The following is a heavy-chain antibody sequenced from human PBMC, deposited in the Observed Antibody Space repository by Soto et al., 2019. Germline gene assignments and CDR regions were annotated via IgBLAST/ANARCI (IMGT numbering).Heavy chain of an antibody. Sequence: EVQLVESGGGLVQPGVSLRLSCAASGLTVSNNYMSWVRQAPGKGLEWVSVIYTGGSTYYADSVMGRFTISRYYSKNTLYLQMNSLRAEETAVYYCLLMVTAWVWGQGTLVTVSS. V-gene: IGHV3-66*01. CDR1: GLTVSNNY. CDR2: IYTGGST. CDR3: LLMVTAWV. J-gene: IGHJ4*02. D-gene: IGHD2-21*02.